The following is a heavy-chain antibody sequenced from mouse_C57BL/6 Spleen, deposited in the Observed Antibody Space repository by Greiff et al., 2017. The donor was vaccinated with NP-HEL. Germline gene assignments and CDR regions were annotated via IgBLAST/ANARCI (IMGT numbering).Heavy chain of an antibody. CDR3: ANGTTGVAYYYAMDY. J-gene: IGHJ4*01. CDR2: IDPEDGET. CDR1: GFNIKDYY. D-gene: IGHD1-1*01. Sequence: EVQLQQSGAELVKPGASVKLSCTASGFNIKDYYMHWVKQRTEQGLEWIGRIDPEDGETKYAPKFQGKATITADTSSNTAYLQLSSLTSEDTAVDYCANGTTGVAYYYAMDYWGQGTSVTVSS. V-gene: IGHV14-2*01.